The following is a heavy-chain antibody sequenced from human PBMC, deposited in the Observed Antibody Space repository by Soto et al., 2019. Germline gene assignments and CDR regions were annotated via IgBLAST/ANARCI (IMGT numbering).Heavy chain of an antibody. D-gene: IGHD4-17*01. CDR3: ARVYGIGWFDP. V-gene: IGHV4-61*01. CDR2: IYYSGST. J-gene: IGHJ5*02. Sequence: QVQLQESGPGLVKPSETLSLTCTVSGGSVSSGSYYWSWIRQPPGKGLEWIGYIYYSGSTNYNPSLKSRVTISVDTSKNQFSLKLSSVTAADTAVYYCARVYGIGWFDPWCQGTLVTVSS. CDR1: GGSVSSGSYY.